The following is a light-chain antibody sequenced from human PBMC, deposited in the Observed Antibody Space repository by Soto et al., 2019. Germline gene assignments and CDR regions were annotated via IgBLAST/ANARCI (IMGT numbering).Light chain of an antibody. V-gene: IGKV3-20*01. J-gene: IGKJ1*01. Sequence: EIVLTQSPGTLSLSPGERATPSCRASQSVSSSYLAWYQQKPGQAPRLLMYDASSRATGIPDRFSGSGSGTDFTLTISRLEPEDFAVYFCQQYGSSPRTFGQGTKVEIK. CDR2: DAS. CDR1: QSVSSSY. CDR3: QQYGSSPRT.